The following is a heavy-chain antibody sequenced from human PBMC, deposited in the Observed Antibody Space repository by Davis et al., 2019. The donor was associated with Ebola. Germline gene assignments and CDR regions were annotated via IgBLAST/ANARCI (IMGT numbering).Heavy chain of an antibody. D-gene: IGHD3-22*01. CDR2: ISAYNGNT. CDR3: ARDYPPEYYYDSSGHHRGDYYYGMDV. J-gene: IGHJ6*02. CDR1: GYTFTSYG. Sequence: ASVKVSCKASGYTFTSYGISWVRQAPGQGLEWMGWISAYNGNTNYAQKLQGRVTMTTDTSTSTAYMELRSLRSDDTAVYYCARDYPPEYYYDSSGHHRGDYYYGMDVWGQGTTVTVSS. V-gene: IGHV1-18*01.